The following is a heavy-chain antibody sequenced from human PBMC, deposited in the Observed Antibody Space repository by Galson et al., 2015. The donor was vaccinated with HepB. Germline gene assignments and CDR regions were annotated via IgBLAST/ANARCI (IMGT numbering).Heavy chain of an antibody. CDR2: IYGGGST. CDR1: GFTVSSNY. D-gene: IGHD3-22*01. Sequence: SLRLSCAASGFTVSSNYMSWVRQAPGKGLEWVSVIYGGGSTYYADSVKGRFSISRDNSKNTLSLQMSSLRAEDTAVYYCARGTPDNFDTSGYFPLYYLDYWGQGTLVTVSS. V-gene: IGHV3-66*02. CDR3: ARGTPDNFDTSGYFPLYYLDY. J-gene: IGHJ4*02.